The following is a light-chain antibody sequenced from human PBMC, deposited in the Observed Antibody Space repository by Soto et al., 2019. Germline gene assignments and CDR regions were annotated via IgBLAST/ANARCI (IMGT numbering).Light chain of an antibody. Sequence: DIPMTQSPSSLSASVGDRVTITCQATQDINNFLNGYQQQPGKAPKLLIYDASSLESGVPSRFSGSGSGTEFTLTSSSLQPDDFATYYCQQYNYYSWTFGQGTKVDIK. CDR2: DAS. CDR1: QDINNF. CDR3: QQYNYYSWT. J-gene: IGKJ1*01. V-gene: IGKV1-5*01.